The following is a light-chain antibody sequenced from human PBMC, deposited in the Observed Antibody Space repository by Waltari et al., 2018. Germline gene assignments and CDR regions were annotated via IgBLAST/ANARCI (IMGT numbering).Light chain of an antibody. Sequence: DIVMTQSPDSLALSLGGRATINCESSQSLLYRSNNKDYLAWFQQKPGQPPKLLISWASTRESGVPDRFSGSGSGTDFTLTISSLQAEDVALYFCQQYYSVPYTFGQGTKLEIK. CDR2: WAS. CDR1: QSLLYRSNNKDY. CDR3: QQYYSVPYT. V-gene: IGKV4-1*01. J-gene: IGKJ2*01.